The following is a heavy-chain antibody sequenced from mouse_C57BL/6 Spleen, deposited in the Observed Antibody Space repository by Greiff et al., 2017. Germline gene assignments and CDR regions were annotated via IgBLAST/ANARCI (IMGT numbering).Heavy chain of an antibody. CDR1: GYTFTSYW. D-gene: IGHD1-1*01. CDR3: ENYDGSPY. V-gene: IGHV1-64*01. Sequence: VQLQQSGAELVKPGASVKLSCKASGYTFTSYWMHWVKQRPGQGLEWIGMIHPNSGSTNYNEKFKSKDTLTVDKSSSTAYMQHSSLTSEDSAVYYCENYDGSPYWGQGTTLTVSS. CDR2: IHPNSGST. J-gene: IGHJ2*01.